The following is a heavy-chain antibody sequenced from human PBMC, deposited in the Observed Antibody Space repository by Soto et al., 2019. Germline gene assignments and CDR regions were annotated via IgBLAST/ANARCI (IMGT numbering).Heavy chain of an antibody. V-gene: IGHV3-33*01. J-gene: IGHJ3*02. D-gene: IGHD1-26*01. CDR2: IWYDGSNK. CDR1: GFTFSSYG. CDR3: ARDGRELLYGAFDI. Sequence: QVQLVESGGGVVQPGRSLRLSCAASGFTFSSYGMHWVRQAPGKGLEWVAVIWYDGSNKYYADSVKGRFTISRDNSXNTLYLQMNSLRAEDTAVYYCARDGRELLYGAFDIWGQGTMVTVSS.